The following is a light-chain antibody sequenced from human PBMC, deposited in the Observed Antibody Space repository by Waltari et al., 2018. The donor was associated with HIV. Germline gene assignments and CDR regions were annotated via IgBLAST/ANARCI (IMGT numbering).Light chain of an antibody. CDR3: QVWDRPSDQWV. CDR2: DNV. CDR1: NLGNTG. V-gene: IGLV3-21*01. J-gene: IGLJ3*02. Sequence: YVLTQPPSVSVAPGEMARLTCGGNNLGNTGVHWYQLKSGQAPLLVIFDNVDRPSRITERFSGSISGFTATLAISRVEPGDEAVYYCQVWDRPSDQWVFGGGTTLIV.